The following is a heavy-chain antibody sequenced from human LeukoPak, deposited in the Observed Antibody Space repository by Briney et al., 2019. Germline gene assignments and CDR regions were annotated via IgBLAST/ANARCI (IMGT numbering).Heavy chain of an antibody. J-gene: IGHJ3*01. V-gene: IGHV3-30*02. Sequence: GGSLRLSCAASGFTFSDYVMHWVRQAPGKGLEWVSPMWFDGSDKYYADSVKGRFTISRDNSKSSLYLQMNSLRAEDTAVYYCARDLAGYGGVFDVWGQGTMVTVS. CDR3: ARDLAGYGGVFDV. D-gene: IGHD5-12*01. CDR2: MWFDGSDK. CDR1: GFTFSDYV.